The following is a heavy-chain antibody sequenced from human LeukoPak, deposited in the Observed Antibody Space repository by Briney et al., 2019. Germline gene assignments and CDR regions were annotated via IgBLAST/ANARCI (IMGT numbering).Heavy chain of an antibody. CDR2: IIPIFGTA. J-gene: IGHJ5*02. CDR1: GGTFSSYA. V-gene: IGHV1-69*05. D-gene: IGHD3-22*01. Sequence: SVKVSCKASGGTFSSYAISWVQQAPGQGLEWMGGIIPIFGTANYAQKFQGRVTITTDESTSTAYMELSSLRSEDTAVYYCASTYDSSGYYSPSWFDPWGQGTLVTVSS. CDR3: ASTYDSSGYYSPSWFDP.